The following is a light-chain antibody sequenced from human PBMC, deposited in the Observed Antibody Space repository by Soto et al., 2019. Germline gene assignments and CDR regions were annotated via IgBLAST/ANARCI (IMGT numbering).Light chain of an antibody. CDR1: QNFDTKY. Sequence: EIVMTQSPATLSVSPGERATLSGRASQNFDTKYLAWYQFKPGQAPRIIIFGASKRATGIPARFSGSGSGTDFTLTISSLEPEDFAVYYCQQRSNWWTFGQGTKVDIK. CDR3: QQRSNWWT. CDR2: GAS. V-gene: IGKV3-11*01. J-gene: IGKJ1*01.